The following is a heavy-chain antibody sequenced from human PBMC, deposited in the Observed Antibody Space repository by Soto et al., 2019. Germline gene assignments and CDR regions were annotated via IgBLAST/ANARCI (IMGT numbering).Heavy chain of an antibody. D-gene: IGHD2-2*01. J-gene: IGHJ4*02. Sequence: VGSLRLSCAASGFTFSSSAMSWVRQVPGKGLECVSGISGSGGSTSYADSVKGRFTMSRDNSKNMLYLQMNSLRAEDTAIYYCATRFTIVVVPGAPFDYWGQGTLVTVSS. V-gene: IGHV3-23*01. CDR2: ISGSGGST. CDR3: ATRFTIVVVPGAPFDY. CDR1: GFTFSSSA.